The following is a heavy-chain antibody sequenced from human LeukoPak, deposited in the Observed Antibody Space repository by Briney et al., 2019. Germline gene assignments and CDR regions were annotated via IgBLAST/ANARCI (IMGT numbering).Heavy chain of an antibody. Sequence: TSQTLSLTCTVSGGSISSGSYYWSWIRQPAGKGLEWIGRIYTSGSTNYNPSLKSRVTISVDTSKNQFSLKLSSVTVADTAVYYCASGRWDYGGNSGYFDYWGQGTLVTVSS. CDR2: IYTSGST. V-gene: IGHV4-61*02. CDR3: ASGRWDYGGNSGYFDY. D-gene: IGHD4-23*01. CDR1: GGSISSGSYY. J-gene: IGHJ4*02.